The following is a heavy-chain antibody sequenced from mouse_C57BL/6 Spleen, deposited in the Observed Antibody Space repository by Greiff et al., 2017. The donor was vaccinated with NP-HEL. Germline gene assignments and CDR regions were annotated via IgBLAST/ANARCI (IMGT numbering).Heavy chain of an antibody. V-gene: IGHV1-26*01. CDR3: ARTTYSNYVGWFAY. D-gene: IGHD2-5*01. J-gene: IGHJ3*01. CDR1: GYTFTDYY. Sequence: VQLQQSGPELVKPGASVKISCKASGYTFTDYYMNWVKQSHGKSLEWIGDINPNNGGTSYNQKFKGKATLTVDKSSSTAYMELRSLTSEDSAVYYCARTTYSNYVGWFAYWGQGTLVTVSA. CDR2: INPNNGGT.